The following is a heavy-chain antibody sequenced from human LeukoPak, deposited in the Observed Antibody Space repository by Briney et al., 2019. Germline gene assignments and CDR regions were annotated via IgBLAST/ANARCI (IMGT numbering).Heavy chain of an antibody. CDR3: ARGDARLLAARPTWLDP. CDR2: IFHSGTT. CDR1: GDSISSGGYF. J-gene: IGHJ5*02. Sequence: PSETLSLTCTVSGDSISSGGYFWTWVRQHPGKGLEWIGYIFHSGTTYSNPSLKSRLTISIDTSKNRFSLNLNSVTGADTAVYYCARGDARLLAARPTWLDPWGQGTLVTVSS. D-gene: IGHD6-6*01. V-gene: IGHV4-31*03.